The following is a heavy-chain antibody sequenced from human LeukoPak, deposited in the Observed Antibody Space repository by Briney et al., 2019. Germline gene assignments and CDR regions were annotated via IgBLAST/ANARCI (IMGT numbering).Heavy chain of an antibody. Sequence: PGGSLRLSCAASGFTFSTYAMSWVRQAPGKGLEWVSGISGSGDNTDYADAVKGRFSISRDNAKNTLYLQMNSLRADDTDVYYCAQTTYSSSWYGDYVDYWGQGTLVTVSS. CDR2: ISGSGDNT. V-gene: IGHV3-23*01. J-gene: IGHJ4*02. CDR1: GFTFSTYA. D-gene: IGHD6-13*01. CDR3: AQTTYSSSWYGDYVDY.